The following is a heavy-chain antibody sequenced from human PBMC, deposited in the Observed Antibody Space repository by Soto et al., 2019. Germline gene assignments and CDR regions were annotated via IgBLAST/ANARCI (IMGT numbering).Heavy chain of an antibody. D-gene: IGHD2-8*02. J-gene: IGHJ4*02. CDR3: ERVRNTDYFDY. Sequence: QVQLVESGGGVVQPGRSLRLSCAASGFTFSSYGMHWVRQAPGKGLEWVAVIWYDGSNKYYADSVKGRFTISRDNSKNALYLQMNSLRAEGTGVYYCERVRNTDYFDYWGQGTLVTVSS. CDR1: GFTFSSYG. V-gene: IGHV3-33*01. CDR2: IWYDGSNK.